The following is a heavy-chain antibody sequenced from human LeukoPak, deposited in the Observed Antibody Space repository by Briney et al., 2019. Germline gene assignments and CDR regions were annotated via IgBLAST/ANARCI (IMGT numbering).Heavy chain of an antibody. D-gene: IGHD3-10*01. CDR2: MKQDGSEK. CDR1: GFTFSDYW. V-gene: IGHV3-7*01. CDR3: VRDWGYYGSGSYIFDY. Sequence: GGSLRLSCADSGFTFSDYWMSWVRQAPGKGLEWVANMKQDGSEKYYVDSVKGRFTISRDNAKNSLYLQMNSLRAEDTAVYYCVRDWGYYGSGSYIFDYWGQGTLVTVSS. J-gene: IGHJ4*02.